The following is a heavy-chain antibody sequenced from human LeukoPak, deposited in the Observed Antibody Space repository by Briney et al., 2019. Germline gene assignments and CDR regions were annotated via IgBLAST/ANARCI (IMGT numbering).Heavy chain of an antibody. CDR2: IYHTGAT. V-gene: IGHV4-38-2*02. CDR1: GYSISSGYF. J-gene: IGHJ5*02. CDR3: ARDLGLTISANWFDP. D-gene: IGHD3-9*01. Sequence: SEILSLTCAVSGYSISSGYFWVWGRQPPGKGLEWIGSIYHTGATYYNPSLRSPVTISVDTSKNQFSLEVNSVTAADTAVYYCARDLGLTISANWFDPWGQGTLVTVSS.